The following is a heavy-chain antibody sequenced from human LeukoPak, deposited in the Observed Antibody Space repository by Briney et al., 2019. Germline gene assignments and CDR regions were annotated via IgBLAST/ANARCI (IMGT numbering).Heavy chain of an antibody. CDR1: GFTFSSYA. J-gene: IGHJ4*02. Sequence: GGSLRLSCAASGFTFSSYAMHWVRQAPGKGLEYVSAISSNGGSTYYANSVKGRFTISRDNSKNTLYLQMGSLRAEDMAVYYCARDREGATNLYYFDYWGQGTLVTVSS. CDR3: ARDREGATNLYYFDY. D-gene: IGHD1-26*01. V-gene: IGHV3-64*01. CDR2: ISSNGGST.